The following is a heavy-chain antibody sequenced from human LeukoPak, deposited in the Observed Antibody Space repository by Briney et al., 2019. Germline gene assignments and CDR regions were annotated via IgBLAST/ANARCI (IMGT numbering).Heavy chain of an antibody. CDR2: VNPSGGST. CDR1: GYTFTSYY. J-gene: IGHJ6*03. CDR3: ASDFWSRNYYYMDV. Sequence: ASVKVSCKASGYTFTSYYMHWVRQAPGQGLEWMGIVNPSGGSTSYAQKFQGRVTMTRDTSISTAYMELSRLRSDDTAVYYCASDFWSRNYYYMDVWGKGTTVTVSS. D-gene: IGHD3-3*01. V-gene: IGHV1-46*01.